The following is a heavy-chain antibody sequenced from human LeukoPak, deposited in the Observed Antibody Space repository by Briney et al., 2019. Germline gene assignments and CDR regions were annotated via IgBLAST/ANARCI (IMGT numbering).Heavy chain of an antibody. CDR1: GGSFSGYY. Sequence: SEALSLTCAVYGGSFSGYYWSWIRQPPGKGLEWIGEINHSGSTNYNPSLKSRVTISVDTSKNQFSLKLSSVTAADTAVYYCARGTNSRGYSYGYHYYYYYGMDVWGQGTTVTVSS. D-gene: IGHD5-18*01. CDR2: INHSGST. V-gene: IGHV4-34*01. CDR3: ARGTNSRGYSYGYHYYYYYGMDV. J-gene: IGHJ6*02.